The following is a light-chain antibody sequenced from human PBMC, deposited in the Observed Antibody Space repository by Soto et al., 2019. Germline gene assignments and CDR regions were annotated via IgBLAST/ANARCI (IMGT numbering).Light chain of an antibody. J-gene: IGLJ2*01. CDR2: EVS. CDR1: SSDVGAYNF. Sequence: QSALTQPASLSGSPGQSITISCSGTSSDVGAYNFVSWYQQHPGKAPKIIIYEVSDRPSGLSNRFSGSKPGNVASLTISGLQDEDEDDYYCSSYTSISTQVFGGGTKLTVL. V-gene: IGLV2-14*01. CDR3: SSYTSISTQV.